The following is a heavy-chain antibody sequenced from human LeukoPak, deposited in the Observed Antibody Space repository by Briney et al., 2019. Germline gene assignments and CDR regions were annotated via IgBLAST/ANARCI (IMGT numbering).Heavy chain of an antibody. J-gene: IGHJ5*02. CDR1: GGSISSGDYY. V-gene: IGHV4-61*08. CDR2: IYYSGST. Sequence: SETLSLTCTVSGGSISSGDYYWSWIRQPPGKGLEWIGYIYYSGSTNYNPSLKSRVTISVDTSKNQFSLKLSSVTAADTAVYYCARDSLWWFFDPWGQGTLVTVSS. CDR3: ARDSLWWFFDP. D-gene: IGHD2-21*01.